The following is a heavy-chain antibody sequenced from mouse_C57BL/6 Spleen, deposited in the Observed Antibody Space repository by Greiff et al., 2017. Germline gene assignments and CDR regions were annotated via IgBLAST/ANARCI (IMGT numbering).Heavy chain of an antibody. CDR2: IDPENGDT. CDR3: TTGRGFAY. CDR1: GFNIKDDY. Sequence: DVKLQESGAELVRPGASVKLSCTASGFNIKDDYMHWVKQRPEQGLEWIGWIDPENGDTEYASKFQGKATITADTSSNTAYLQLSSLTSEDTAVYYCTTGRGFAYWGQGTLVTVSA. J-gene: IGHJ3*01. V-gene: IGHV14-4*01.